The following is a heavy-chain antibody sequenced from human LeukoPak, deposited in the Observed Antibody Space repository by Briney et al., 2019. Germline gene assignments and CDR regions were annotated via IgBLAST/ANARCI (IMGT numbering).Heavy chain of an antibody. CDR3: ARATLAGHEIFDY. D-gene: IGHD3-3*02. V-gene: IGHV4-59*01. CDR1: GGSISSYY. CDR2: IYYSGST. J-gene: IGHJ4*02. Sequence: PSETLSLTCTVSGGSISSYYWSWIRQPPGKGLEWIGYIYYSGSTNYNPSLKSRVTISVDTSKNQFSLKLSSVTAADTAVYYCARATLAGHEIFDYWGQGTLVTVSS.